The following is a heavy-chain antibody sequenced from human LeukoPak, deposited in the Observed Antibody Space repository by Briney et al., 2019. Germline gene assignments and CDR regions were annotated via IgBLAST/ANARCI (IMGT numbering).Heavy chain of an antibody. V-gene: IGHV1-2*02. CDR3: VREGNELLSKAFDY. J-gene: IGHJ4*01. Sequence: ASVTVSCKASGFTFTDYYIHWVRQAPGQGLEWMGYINPHSGGTSSPQKFQGRVAMTTGTSISSAYMELSSLISDDTAMYYCVREGNELLSKAFDYWGHETLVTVSS. CDR1: GFTFTDYY. CDR2: INPHSGGT. D-gene: IGHD2-21*02.